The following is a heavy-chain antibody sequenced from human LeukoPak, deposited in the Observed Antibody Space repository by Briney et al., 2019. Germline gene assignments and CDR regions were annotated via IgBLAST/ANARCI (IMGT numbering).Heavy chain of an antibody. D-gene: IGHD6-19*01. V-gene: IGHV3-23*01. CDR1: GFTFSRFG. Sequence: GGSQRLSCVTSGFTFSRFGMTWVRQPPGKGLEWVASFDGNADGTYYADSVKGRFTISRDNSKNTLYLQMNSLTAEDTAVYYCAKAAEQWLVPSNFDYWGQGTLVTVSS. CDR3: AKAAEQWLVPSNFDY. J-gene: IGHJ4*02. CDR2: FDGNADGT.